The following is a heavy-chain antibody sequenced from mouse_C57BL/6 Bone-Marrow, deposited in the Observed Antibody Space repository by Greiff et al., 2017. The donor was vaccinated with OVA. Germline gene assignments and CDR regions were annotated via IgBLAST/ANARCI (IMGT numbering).Heavy chain of an antibody. J-gene: IGHJ3*01. CDR3: ARDYGFAY. CDR2: IYPGSGNT. D-gene: IGHD1-2*01. V-gene: IGHV1-66*01. CDR1: GYSFTSYY. Sequence: QVHVKQSGPELVKPGASVKISCKASGYSFTSYYIHWVKQRPGQGLEWIGWIYPGSGNTKYNEKFKGKATLTADTSSSTAYMQLSSLTSEDSAVYYCARDYGFAYWGQGTLVTVSA.